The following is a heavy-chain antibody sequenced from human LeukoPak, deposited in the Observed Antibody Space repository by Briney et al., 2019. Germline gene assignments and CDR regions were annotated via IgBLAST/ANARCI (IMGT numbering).Heavy chain of an antibody. V-gene: IGHV4-30-4*01. CDR3: ARYLGYSSGWHDY. J-gene: IGHJ4*02. Sequence: SQTLSLTCTVSGGSISSGDYYWSWIRQPPGKGLEWIGYIYYSGSTYYNPPLKSRVTISVDTSKNQFSLKLSSVTAADTAVYYCARYLGYSSGWHDYWGQGTLVTVSS. CDR1: GGSISSGDYY. CDR2: IYYSGST. D-gene: IGHD6-19*01.